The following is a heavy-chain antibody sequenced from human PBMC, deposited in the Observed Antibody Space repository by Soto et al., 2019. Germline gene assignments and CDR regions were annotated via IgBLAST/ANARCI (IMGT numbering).Heavy chain of an antibody. J-gene: IGHJ6*02. CDR1: GGSISSYY. CDR2: IYYSGST. V-gene: IGHV4-59*01. CDR3: ARERNYYDSSGYPLPYGMDV. Sequence: PSETLSLTCTVSGGSISSYYWSWIRQPPGKGLEWIGYIYYSGSTNYNPSLKSRVTISVDTSKNQFSLKLSSVTAADTAVYYCARERNYYDSSGYPLPYGMDVWGQGTTVTVS. D-gene: IGHD3-22*01.